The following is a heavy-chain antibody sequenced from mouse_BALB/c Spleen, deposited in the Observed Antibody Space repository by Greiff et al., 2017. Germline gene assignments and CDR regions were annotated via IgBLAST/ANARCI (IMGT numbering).Heavy chain of an antibody. CDR3: AFTTVPWFAY. D-gene: IGHD1-1*01. J-gene: IGHJ3*01. Sequence: VQLHQSGAELVRPGALVKLSCKASGFNIKDYYMHWVKQRPEQGLEWIGWIDPENGNTIYDPKFQGKASITADTSSNTAYLQLSSLTSEDTAVYYCAFTTVPWFAYWGQGTLVTVSA. CDR1: GFNIKDYY. V-gene: IGHV14-1*02. CDR2: IDPENGNT.